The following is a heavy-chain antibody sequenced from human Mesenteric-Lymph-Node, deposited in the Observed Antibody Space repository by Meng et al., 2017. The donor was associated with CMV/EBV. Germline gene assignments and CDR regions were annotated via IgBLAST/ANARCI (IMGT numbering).Heavy chain of an antibody. D-gene: IGHD3-3*01. CDR3: AREGSGVGYYYYYGMDV. Sequence: SVKVSCKASGGTFSSYAISWVRQAPGQGLEWMGGIIPIFGTANYAQKFQGRVTITTDESTSTAYMELSSLRSEDTAVYYCAREGSGVGYYYYYGMDVWGQGTTVTVSS. CDR2: IIPIFGTA. J-gene: IGHJ6*02. CDR1: GGTFSSYA. V-gene: IGHV1-69*05.